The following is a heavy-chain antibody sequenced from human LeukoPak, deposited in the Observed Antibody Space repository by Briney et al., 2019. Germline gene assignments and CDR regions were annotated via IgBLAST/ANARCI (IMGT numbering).Heavy chain of an antibody. V-gene: IGHV3-48*03. D-gene: IGHD6-19*01. CDR3: AKVGSSGWYEILFDY. CDR2: ISSSGSTI. J-gene: IGHJ4*02. Sequence: PGGSLRLSCAASGFTFSSYEMNWVRQAPGKGLEWVSYISSSGSTIYYADSVKGRFTISRDNSKNTLYLQMNSLRAEDTAVYYCAKVGSSGWYEILFDYWGQGTLVTVSS. CDR1: GFTFSSYE.